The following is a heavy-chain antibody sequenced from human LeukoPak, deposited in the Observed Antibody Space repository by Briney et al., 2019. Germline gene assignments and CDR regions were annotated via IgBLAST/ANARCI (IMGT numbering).Heavy chain of an antibody. D-gene: IGHD3-3*01. CDR1: GGSISSYY. CDR2: IYTSGST. V-gene: IGHV4-4*07. Sequence: PSETLSLTCTVSGGSISSYYWSWIRQPAGKGLEWIGRIYTSGSTNYNPSLKSRVTMSVDTSKNQFSLKLSSVTAADTAVYYCARGNFWSGYPYCFDCWGQGTLVTVSS. CDR3: ARGNFWSGYPYCFDC. J-gene: IGHJ4*02.